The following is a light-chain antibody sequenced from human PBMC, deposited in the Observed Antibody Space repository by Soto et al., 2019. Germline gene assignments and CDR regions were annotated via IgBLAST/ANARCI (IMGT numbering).Light chain of an antibody. J-gene: IGLJ2*01. CDR3: RVWDTRSDHVV. CDR2: ADS. CDR1: DIGSNS. Sequence: SYVLTQPPSVSVAPRQTARITCGGNDIGSNSVHWYQQKPGQAPVLVVYADSDRPSGIPDRFSGSNSGNTATLTISGVEDGDEADYYCRVWDTRSDHVVFGGGTKLTVL. V-gene: IGLV3-21*02.